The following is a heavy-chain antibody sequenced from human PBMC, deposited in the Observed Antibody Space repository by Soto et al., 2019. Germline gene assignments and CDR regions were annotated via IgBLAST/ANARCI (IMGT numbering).Heavy chain of an antibody. CDR1: GFTVSSNY. V-gene: IGHV3-53*04. Sequence: EVQLVESGGGLVQPGGSLRLSCAASGFTVSSNYMSWVRQAAGKGLEWVSVIYSGGSTYYADSVKGRFTISRHNSKNTLYLQMNSLRAEDTAVYYCAGGYDSSGYYYEGYFDYWGQGTLVTVSS. CDR3: AGGYDSSGYYYEGYFDY. D-gene: IGHD3-22*01. CDR2: IYSGGST. J-gene: IGHJ4*02.